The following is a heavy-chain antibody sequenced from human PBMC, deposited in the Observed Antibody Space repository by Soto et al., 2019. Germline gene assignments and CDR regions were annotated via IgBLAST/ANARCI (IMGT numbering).Heavy chain of an antibody. CDR1: GFTFSSYA. CDR2: ISGSGGST. Sequence: EVQLLESGGGLVQPGGSLRLSCAASGFTFSSYAMSWVRQAPGKGLEWVSAISGSGGSTYYADSVKGRFTISRDNTKNTLYLQMDSLTAEDTAVSYCANGFRGWSGGSGYSLPYFDYWGQGTLVTVSS. V-gene: IGHV3-23*01. D-gene: IGHD2-15*01. CDR3: ANGFRGWSGGSGYSLPYFDY. J-gene: IGHJ4*02.